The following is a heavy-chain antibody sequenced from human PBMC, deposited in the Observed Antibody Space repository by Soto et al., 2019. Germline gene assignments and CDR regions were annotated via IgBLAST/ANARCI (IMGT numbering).Heavy chain of an antibody. CDR1: GFTFNKYA. V-gene: IGHV3-30*04. Sequence: QVQVVESGGGVVQPGRSLRLSCAASGFTFNKYAIHWVRQAPGKGLEWVAVISRDGSNKYYVDSVKGLFTISRDNSSNTLYLQMNSLRDEDTAVYYCAPSRSGAVVDSFDSLGQGTLVTVSS. J-gene: IGHJ4*02. CDR2: ISRDGSNK. CDR3: APSRSGAVVDSFDS. D-gene: IGHD3-3*01.